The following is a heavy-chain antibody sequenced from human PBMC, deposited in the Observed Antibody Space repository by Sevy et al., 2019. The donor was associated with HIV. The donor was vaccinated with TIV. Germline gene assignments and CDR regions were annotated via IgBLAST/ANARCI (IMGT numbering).Heavy chain of an antibody. CDR3: ARGPWSGYYTLDY. V-gene: IGHV3-30-3*01. D-gene: IGHD3-3*01. CDR1: GFTFSSYA. J-gene: IGHJ4*02. Sequence: GGSLRLSCAASGFTFSSYAMHWVRQAPGKGLEWVAVISYDGSNKYYADSVKGRFTISRDNSKNTLYLQMNSLRAEDTAVYYCARGPWSGYYTLDYCGQGTLVTVYS. CDR2: ISYDGSNK.